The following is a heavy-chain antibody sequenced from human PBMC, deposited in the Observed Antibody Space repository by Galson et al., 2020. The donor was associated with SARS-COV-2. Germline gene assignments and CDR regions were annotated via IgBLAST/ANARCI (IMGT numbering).Heavy chain of an antibody. CDR2: IWYDGSSK. V-gene: IGHV3-33*01. D-gene: IGHD3-9*01. J-gene: IGHJ6*04. CDR1: GFTFSSYG. Sequence: GESLKTSCAASGFTFSSYGMHWVRQTPGKGLEWVAVIWYDGSSKYYAQPVKGRFTISRDNSKNTLYLQMNSLRAEDTAVYYCARGRLRYLDWLLRTRDYDDGMDVWCKMTTVTVSS. CDR3: ARGRLRYLDWLLRTRDYDDGMDV.